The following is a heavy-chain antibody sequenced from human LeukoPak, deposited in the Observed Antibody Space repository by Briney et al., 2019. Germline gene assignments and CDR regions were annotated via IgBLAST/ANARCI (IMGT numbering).Heavy chain of an antibody. CDR2: ISSSGSTI. J-gene: IGHJ4*02. CDR1: GFTFSSYE. Sequence: GGSLRLSCAASGFTFSSYEKNWVRQAPGKGLEGVSYISSSGSTIYYADSVKGRFTISRDNAKNSLYLQMNSLRAEDTAVYYCARDPMFPLYYFDYWGQGTLVTVSS. V-gene: IGHV3-48*03. CDR3: ARDPMFPLYYFDY. D-gene: IGHD3-10*02.